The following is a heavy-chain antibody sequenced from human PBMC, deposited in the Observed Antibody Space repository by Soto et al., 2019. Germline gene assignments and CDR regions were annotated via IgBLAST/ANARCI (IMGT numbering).Heavy chain of an antibody. D-gene: IGHD3-10*01. V-gene: IGHV3-30*18. Sequence: LRLSCAASGFTFTNYGMHWVRQAPGKGLEWLSIISYDGKHAYYADFVKGRFTISRDDSKNTLYLQVNSLRTEDTAVYYCAKDADYGSGSYDPPDYWGQGTLVTVSS. CDR1: GFTFTNYG. CDR2: ISYDGKHA. CDR3: AKDADYGSGSYDPPDY. J-gene: IGHJ4*02.